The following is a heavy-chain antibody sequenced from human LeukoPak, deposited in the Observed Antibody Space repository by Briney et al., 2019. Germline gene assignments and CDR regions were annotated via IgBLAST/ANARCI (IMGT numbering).Heavy chain of an antibody. J-gene: IGHJ4*02. CDR1: GYTFTSYD. D-gene: IGHD2-2*01. V-gene: IGHV1-8*02. CDR3: ARDTDIVVVPAAMPVDY. CDR2: MNPNSGNT. Sequence: ASVKVSCKASGYTFTSYDINWVRQATGQGREWMGWMNPNSGNTGYAQKFQGRVTVTRDTSISTAYMELSRLRSDDTAVYYCARDTDIVVVPAAMPVDYWGQGTLVTVSS.